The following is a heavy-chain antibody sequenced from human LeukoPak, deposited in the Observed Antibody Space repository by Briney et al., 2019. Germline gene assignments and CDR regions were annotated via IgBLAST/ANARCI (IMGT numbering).Heavy chain of an antibody. CDR2: IKQDGSEK. CDR3: ATGLWTYGY. V-gene: IGHV3-7*03. D-gene: IGHD3-10*01. Sequence: QAGGSLRLSCAASGFTFSSYWMSWVCQAPGKGLEWVANIKQDGSEKNYVDSVKGRITISRDNAKNSLYLQMNSLRGEDTAVYYCATGLWTYGYWGQGALVIVSS. CDR1: GFTFSSYW. J-gene: IGHJ4*02.